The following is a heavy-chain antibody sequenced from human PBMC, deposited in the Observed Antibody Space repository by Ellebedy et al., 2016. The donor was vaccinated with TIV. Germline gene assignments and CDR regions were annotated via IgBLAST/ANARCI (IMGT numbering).Heavy chain of an antibody. D-gene: IGHD3-3*01. CDR3: ATWSYYYGMDV. V-gene: IGHV3-21*01. Sequence: GGSLRLSCAASGFTFSSYSMNWVRQAPGKGLEWISSISSSSSYIYYADSVKGRFTISRDNAKNSLYLQMNSMRAEDTAVYYCATWSYYYGMDVWGQGTTVTVSS. CDR1: GFTFSSYS. J-gene: IGHJ6*02. CDR2: ISSSSSYI.